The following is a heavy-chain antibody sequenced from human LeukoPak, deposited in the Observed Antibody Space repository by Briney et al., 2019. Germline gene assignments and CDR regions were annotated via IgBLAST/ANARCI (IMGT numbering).Heavy chain of an antibody. D-gene: IGHD4-23*01. V-gene: IGHV3-30*02. CDR2: IGYEGVHK. CDR3: AKDLHGGYSSDY. Sequence: GGSLRLSCAASGFTFNNFGMHWVRQAPGKGLEWVSFIGYEGVHKYYADSVKGRFTISKDNSKATLFLQMNSLRPEDTAVYYCAKDLHGGYSSDYWGQGTLVTVSS. CDR1: GFTFNNFG. J-gene: IGHJ4*02.